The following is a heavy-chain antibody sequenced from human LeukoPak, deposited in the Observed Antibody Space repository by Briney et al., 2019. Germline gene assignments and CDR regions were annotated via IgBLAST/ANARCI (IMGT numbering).Heavy chain of an antibody. J-gene: IGHJ2*01. CDR1: GGSISSGDYY. CDR3: ARETRLLPLSYFDL. V-gene: IGHV4-30-4*01. D-gene: IGHD3-22*01. CDR2: IYYSGST. Sequence: PSQTLSLTCTVSGGSISSGDYYWSWIRQPPGKGLEWIGYIYYSGSTYYNPSLKSRVTISVDTSKNQFSLKLSSVTAADTAVYYCARETRLLPLSYFDLWGRGTLVTVSS.